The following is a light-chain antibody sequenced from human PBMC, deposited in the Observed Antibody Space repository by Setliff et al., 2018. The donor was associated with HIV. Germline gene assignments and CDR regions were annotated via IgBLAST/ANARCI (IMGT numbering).Light chain of an antibody. CDR3: CSYTSSNTHV. CDR1: SSDVGGYNY. J-gene: IGLJ1*01. CDR2: EVS. Sequence: QSALTQPASVSGSPGQSITISCTGTSSDVGGYNYVSWYQQHPGKAPKLMIYEVSNRPSGVSNRFSGSKSAYTASLTISGLQAEDEADYYCCSYTSSNTHVFGTGT. V-gene: IGLV2-14*01.